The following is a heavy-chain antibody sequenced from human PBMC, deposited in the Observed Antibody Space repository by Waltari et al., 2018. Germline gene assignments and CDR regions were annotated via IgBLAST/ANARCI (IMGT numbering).Heavy chain of an antibody. J-gene: IGHJ4*02. CDR2: IKWNGGST. V-gene: IGHV3-20*04. Sequence: EVQLVESGGGVRRPGGSLRLSCAASGFNFVVHGMVWVRQAPGKGVEGVSRIKWNGGSTCYADSVRGRFTISRDNAKNSLYLQMNSLRADDTALYYCAREKLMGEYIDYWGQGTLVTVSS. D-gene: IGHD2-15*01. CDR1: GFNFVVHG. CDR3: AREKLMGEYIDY.